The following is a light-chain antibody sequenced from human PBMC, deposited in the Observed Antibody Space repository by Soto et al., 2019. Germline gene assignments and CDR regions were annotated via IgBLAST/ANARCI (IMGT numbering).Light chain of an antibody. Sequence: IVMTQSPATLSVSPGERVTLSCRASQGIAGNLAWYQQRPGQAPRLLIYGASTRATGIPATFGGSESGTDFTLTISSLQSEDFEFYYCKQYNNCPLTFGGGTKVEIK. CDR1: QGIAGN. CDR2: GAS. V-gene: IGKV3-15*01. CDR3: KQYNNCPLT. J-gene: IGKJ4*01.